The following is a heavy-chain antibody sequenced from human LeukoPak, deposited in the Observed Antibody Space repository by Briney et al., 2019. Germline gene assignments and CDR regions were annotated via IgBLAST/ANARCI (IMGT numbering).Heavy chain of an antibody. Sequence: ASVKVSCKASGYTFTGYYMHWVRQAPGQGLEWMGWINPNSGGTNYAQKFQGRVTMTRDTSISTAYMELSRLRSDDTAVYYCARVLAAAGMFDPWGQGTLVTVSS. J-gene: IGHJ5*02. CDR2: INPNSGGT. D-gene: IGHD6-13*01. CDR3: ARVLAAAGMFDP. V-gene: IGHV1-2*02. CDR1: GYTFTGYY.